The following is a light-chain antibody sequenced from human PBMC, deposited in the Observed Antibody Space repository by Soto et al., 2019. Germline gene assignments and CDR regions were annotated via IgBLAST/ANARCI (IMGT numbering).Light chain of an antibody. CDR1: QSVSSSY. Sequence: EIVLTQSPGTLSLSPGERATLSCRASQSVSSSYLAWYQQKPGQAPRLLIYGASSRATGIPDRFSGSGSGTDFTLTSSRLEPEDFAVYYCQQYGSSPRGTFGQGTKLEIK. J-gene: IGKJ2*02. V-gene: IGKV3-20*01. CDR3: QQYGSSPRGT. CDR2: GAS.